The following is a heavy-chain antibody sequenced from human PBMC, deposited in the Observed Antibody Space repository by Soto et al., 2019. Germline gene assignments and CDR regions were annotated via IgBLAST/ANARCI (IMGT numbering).Heavy chain of an antibody. CDR3: AKGRYQRAFRDWFDP. D-gene: IGHD3-10*01. J-gene: IGHJ5*02. CDR1: GFTFSSYA. CDR2: ISGSGGST. V-gene: IGHV3-23*01. Sequence: PGGSLRLSCAASGFTFSSYAMSCVRQAPGKGLEWVSAISGSGGSTYYADSVKGRFTISRDNSKNTLYLQMNSLRAEDTAVYYCAKGRYQRAFRDWFDPWGQGTLVTVSS.